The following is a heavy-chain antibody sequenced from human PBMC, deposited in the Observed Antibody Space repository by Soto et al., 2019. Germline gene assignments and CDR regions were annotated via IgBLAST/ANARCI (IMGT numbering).Heavy chain of an antibody. Sequence: PGGSLRLSCGASGFIFSKYSMNWVRQAPGKGLEWLSYISSNSVTIYYADSVRGRFTIFRDNAKNSLYLQMNSLRDEDTAVYYCAREDILGTRSFDYWGQGPLVTVSS. CDR3: AREDILGTRSFDY. D-gene: IGHD1-26*01. CDR1: GFIFSKYS. J-gene: IGHJ4*02. V-gene: IGHV3-48*02. CDR2: ISSNSVTI.